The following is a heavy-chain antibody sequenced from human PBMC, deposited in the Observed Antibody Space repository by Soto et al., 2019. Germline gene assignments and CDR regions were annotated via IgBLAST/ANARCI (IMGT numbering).Heavy chain of an antibody. D-gene: IGHD2-15*01. Sequence: QVQLVQSGAEVKKPGASVKVSCKASGYTFTSYGISWVRQAPGQGLEWMGWISAYNGNTNYAQKLQGRVTMTTDTSTSKAYMELRSLRSDDTAVYYCARDGLVGYCSGGSCYSGSDYYYGMDVWGQGTTVTVSS. J-gene: IGHJ6*02. CDR2: ISAYNGNT. CDR1: GYTFTSYG. CDR3: ARDGLVGYCSGGSCYSGSDYYYGMDV. V-gene: IGHV1-18*01.